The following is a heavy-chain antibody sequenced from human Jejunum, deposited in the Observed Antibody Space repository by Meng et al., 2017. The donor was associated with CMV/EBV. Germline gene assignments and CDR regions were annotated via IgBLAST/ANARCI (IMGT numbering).Heavy chain of an antibody. CDR2: ISSSSSAI. D-gene: IGHD3-16*01. CDR1: GFSVSNNH. Sequence: AASGFSVSNNHMNWVRQAPGRGLEWISYISSSSSAIEYADSVKGRFTSSRDNAKSSMYLQMNSLRDEDTAVYYCARDFWDTDYTGYWGQGTLLPVSS. V-gene: IGHV3-48*02. J-gene: IGHJ4*02. CDR3: ARDFWDTDYTGY.